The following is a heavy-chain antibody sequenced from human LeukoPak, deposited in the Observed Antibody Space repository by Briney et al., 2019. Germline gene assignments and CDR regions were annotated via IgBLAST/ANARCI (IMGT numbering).Heavy chain of an antibody. V-gene: IGHV4-61*02. J-gene: IGHJ4*02. Sequence: SQTLSLTCTVSGDSISSTIYYWSWIRQPAGKGLEWIGRMSTSGSTSYNPSLKSRVTISVDTSKNQFSLNLNFVTAADTAVYYCARHQYQLSALDYWGQGTLVTVSS. CDR1: GDSISSTIYY. D-gene: IGHD2-2*01. CDR3: ARHQYQLSALDY. CDR2: MSTSGST.